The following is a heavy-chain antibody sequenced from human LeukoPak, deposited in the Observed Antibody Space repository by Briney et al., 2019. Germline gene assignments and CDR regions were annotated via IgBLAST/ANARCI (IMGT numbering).Heavy chain of an antibody. V-gene: IGHV1-69*05. J-gene: IGHJ3*02. D-gene: IGHD2-15*01. CDR1: GGTFSSYA. CDR2: IIPIFGTA. Sequence: SVKVSCKASGGTFSSYAICWVRQAPGQGLEWMGGIIPIFGTANYAQKFQGRVTITTDESTSTAYMELSSLRSEDTAVYYCARPTRYDDFDIWGQGTMATVSS. CDR3: ARPTRYDDFDI.